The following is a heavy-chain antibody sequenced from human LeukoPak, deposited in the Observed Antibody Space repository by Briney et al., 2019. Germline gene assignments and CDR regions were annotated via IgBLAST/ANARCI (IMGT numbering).Heavy chain of an antibody. Sequence: PGGSLRLSCAASGFTFSTYSMNWLRLAPGKGLEWVSSIGPNSDYKHYADSVNGRFTISRDNAKNALYLQMNSLRAEDTAVYYCVRGGYRGYDYEYWGQGTLVTVSS. CDR1: GFTFSTYS. CDR2: IGPNSDYK. D-gene: IGHD5-12*01. V-gene: IGHV3-21*01. J-gene: IGHJ4*02. CDR3: VRGGYRGYDYEY.